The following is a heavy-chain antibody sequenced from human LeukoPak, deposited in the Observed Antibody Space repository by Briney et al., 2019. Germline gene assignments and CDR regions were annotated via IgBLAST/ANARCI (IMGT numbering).Heavy chain of an antibody. CDR3: ARDPVRDWFDP. V-gene: IGHV3-23*01. CDR1: GFTFNTYA. Sequence: GGSLRLSCAASGFTFNTYAMSWVRQAPGKGLEWVSTISGSGGSTYYADSVKGRFTISRDNSKNTLYLQMNSLRAEDTAVYYCARDPVRDWFDPWGQGTLVTVSS. J-gene: IGHJ5*02. CDR2: ISGSGGST.